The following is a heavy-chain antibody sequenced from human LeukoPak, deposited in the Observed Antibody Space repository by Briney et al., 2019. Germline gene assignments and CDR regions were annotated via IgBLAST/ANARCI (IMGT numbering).Heavy chain of an antibody. V-gene: IGHV3-23*01. Sequence: GGSLRLSCAASGFTFSSYAMSWVRQAPGKGLEWVSAISGSGGSTYYADSVKGRFTISRDNSKNTLYLQMNSLRAEDTAVYYCAKDWVEIAAAGTDLDYWGQGTLVTVSS. J-gene: IGHJ4*02. CDR3: AKDWVEIAAAGTDLDY. CDR2: ISGSGGST. D-gene: IGHD6-13*01. CDR1: GFTFSSYA.